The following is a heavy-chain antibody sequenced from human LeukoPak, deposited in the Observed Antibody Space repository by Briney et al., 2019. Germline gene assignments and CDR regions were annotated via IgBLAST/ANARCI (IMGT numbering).Heavy chain of an antibody. Sequence: ETLSLTCAVYGVSFSGYYWSWVRQPPGKGLEWVGEINHSGTTNYNPSLKSRVTISVDTSKNQFSLKLSSVTAADTAVYYCARGLGIPNFDYWGQGTLVTVSS. CDR1: GVSFSGYY. J-gene: IGHJ4*02. CDR2: INHSGTT. D-gene: IGHD7-27*01. CDR3: ARGLGIPNFDY. V-gene: IGHV4-34*01.